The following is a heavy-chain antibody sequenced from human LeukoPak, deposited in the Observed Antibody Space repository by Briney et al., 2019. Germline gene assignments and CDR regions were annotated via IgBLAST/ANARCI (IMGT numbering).Heavy chain of an antibody. CDR3: ARETSSSWYYFDY. CDR2: IWYDGKKT. CDR1: GFTFSSFG. V-gene: IGHV3-33*01. D-gene: IGHD6-13*01. Sequence: PGGSLRLSCAASGFTFSSFGMHWVRQAPGKGLEWVAVIWYDGKKTYYADSVKGRFTISRDNSKNTLYLQMNRLRAEDTAVYYCARETSSSWYYFDYWGQGTLVTVSS. J-gene: IGHJ4*02.